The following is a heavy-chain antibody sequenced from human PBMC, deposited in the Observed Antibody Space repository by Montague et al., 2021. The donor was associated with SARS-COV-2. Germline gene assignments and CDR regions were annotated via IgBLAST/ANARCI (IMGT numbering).Heavy chain of an antibody. CDR2: IYYSGST. Sequence: SETLSLTCTASGGSISSSSYYWGWIRQPPGKGLEWIGSIYYSGSTYYNPSLKSRVTISVDTSKNQFSPKLSSVTAADTAVYYCARQGDQLLLEYWFDPWGQGTLVTVSS. J-gene: IGHJ5*02. V-gene: IGHV4-39*01. D-gene: IGHD2-2*01. CDR3: ARQGDQLLLEYWFDP. CDR1: GGSISSSSYY.